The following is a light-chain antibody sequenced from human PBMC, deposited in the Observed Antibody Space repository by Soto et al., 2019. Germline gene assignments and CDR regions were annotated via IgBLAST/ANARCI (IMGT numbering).Light chain of an antibody. J-gene: IGLJ1*01. V-gene: IGLV2-14*01. Sequence: QSALTQPASVSGSPGQSITISCTGTSSDVGGYKYVSWYQQHPDKAPKLMIYEVINRPSGVSNRFSGSKSGNTASLTISGLQAEDEADYYCSSYRSSSTVFYVFGTGTKLTVL. CDR3: SSYRSSSTVFYV. CDR1: SSDVGGYKY. CDR2: EVI.